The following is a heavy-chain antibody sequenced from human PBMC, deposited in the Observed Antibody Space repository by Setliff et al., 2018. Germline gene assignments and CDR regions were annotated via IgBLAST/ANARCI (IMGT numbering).Heavy chain of an antibody. Sequence: GGSLRLSCAASGFTFSSYAMHWVRQAPGKGLEWVAVISYDGSNKYYADSVKGRFTISRDNSKNTLYLQMNSLRSEDTAVYYCARLHCSGSSCYYDYWGQGTLVTAPQ. J-gene: IGHJ4*02. D-gene: IGHD2-15*01. CDR3: ARLHCSGSSCYYDY. CDR1: GFTFSSYA. CDR2: ISYDGSNK. V-gene: IGHV3-30*04.